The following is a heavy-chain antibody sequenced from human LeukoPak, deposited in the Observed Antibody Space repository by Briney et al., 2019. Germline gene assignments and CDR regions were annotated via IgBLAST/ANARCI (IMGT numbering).Heavy chain of an antibody. D-gene: IGHD3-22*01. CDR3: GRAAKRVTITTSIDY. Sequence: RASVKVSRKASGGTFSSYAISWVRQAPGQGLEWMGGIIPIFGTANYAQKFQGRVTIIADESTSTAYMELSSLRSEDTALYYCGRAAKRVTITTSIDYWGQGTQVTVSS. CDR2: IIPIFGTA. V-gene: IGHV1-69*13. CDR1: GGTFSSYA. J-gene: IGHJ4*02.